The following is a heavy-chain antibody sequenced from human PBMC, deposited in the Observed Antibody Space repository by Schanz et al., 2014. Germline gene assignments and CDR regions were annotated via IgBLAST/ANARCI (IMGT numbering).Heavy chain of an antibody. CDR3: ARGIITMVRGGDVGAFDI. D-gene: IGHD3-10*01. CDR2: ISSSGSYT. CDR1: GFTFTTYA. Sequence: VFLAESGGGVVQPGRSLRLSCAASGFTFTTYAMTWVRQAPGKGLEWVSYISSSGSYTNYADSVKGRFTTSRDNGKKSMYLQMDSLRAEDTAVYYCARGIITMVRGGDVGAFDIWGQGTMVTVSS. J-gene: IGHJ3*02. V-gene: IGHV3-21*05.